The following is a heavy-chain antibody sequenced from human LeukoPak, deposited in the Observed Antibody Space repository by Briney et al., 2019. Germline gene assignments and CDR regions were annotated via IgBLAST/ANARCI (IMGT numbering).Heavy chain of an antibody. Sequence: GGSLRLSCAVSGITLSNYGMSWVRQAPGKGLEWVAGISDSGGSTNYADSVKGRFTISRDNPKNTLYLQMNSLRAEDTAVYYCAKEISGYWGQGTLVTVSS. V-gene: IGHV3-23*01. D-gene: IGHD3-3*01. CDR1: GITLSNYG. CDR2: ISDSGGST. J-gene: IGHJ4*02. CDR3: AKEISGY.